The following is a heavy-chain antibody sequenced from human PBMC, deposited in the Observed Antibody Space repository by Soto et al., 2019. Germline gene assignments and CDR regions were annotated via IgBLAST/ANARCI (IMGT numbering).Heavy chain of an antibody. CDR1: GFTFSSYA. D-gene: IGHD6-6*01. CDR3: ARDPDSSSSLGDYYYYYGMDV. CDR2: ISYDGSNK. V-gene: IGHV3-30-3*01. Sequence: GGSLRLSCAASGFTFSSYAMHWVRQAPGKGLEWVAVISYDGSNKYYADSVKGRFTISRDNSKNTLYLQMNSLRAEDTAVYYCARDPDSSSSLGDYYYYYGMDVWGQGTTVTVSS. J-gene: IGHJ6*02.